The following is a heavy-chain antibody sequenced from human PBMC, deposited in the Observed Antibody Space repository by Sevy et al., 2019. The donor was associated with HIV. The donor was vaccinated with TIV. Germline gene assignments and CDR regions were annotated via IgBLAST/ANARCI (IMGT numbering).Heavy chain of an antibody. V-gene: IGHV3-48*02. CDR3: ARDERRGSYLGADYYYYGMDV. CDR2: ISSSSSTI. D-gene: IGHD1-26*01. CDR1: GFTFSSYS. Sequence: GGSLRLSCAASGFTFSSYSMNWVRQAPGKGLEWVSYISSSSSTINYADSVKGRFTISRDNAKNSLYLQMNSLRDEETAVYYCARDERRGSYLGADYYYYGMDVWGQGTTVTVSS. J-gene: IGHJ6*02.